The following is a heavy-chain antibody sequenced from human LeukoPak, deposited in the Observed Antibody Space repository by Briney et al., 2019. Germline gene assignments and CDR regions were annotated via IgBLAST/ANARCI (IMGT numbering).Heavy chain of an antibody. J-gene: IGHJ6*03. CDR1: GYSISSGYY. V-gene: IGHV4-38-2*02. CDR2: IYHSGST. D-gene: IGHD4-17*01. CDR3: FRAYGDLRYGGYYYMDV. Sequence: NPSETLSLTCTVSGYSISSGYYWGWIRQPPGEGLEWIGSIYHSGSTYYNPSLKSRVTISVDTSKNQFSLKLSSVTAADTAVYYCFRAYGDLRYGGYYYMDVWGKGTTVTVSS.